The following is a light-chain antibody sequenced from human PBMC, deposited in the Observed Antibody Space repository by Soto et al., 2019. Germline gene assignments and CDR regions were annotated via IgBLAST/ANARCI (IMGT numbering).Light chain of an antibody. CDR3: QQYNNWWT. V-gene: IGKV3-15*01. Sequence: EIVMTQSPATLSVSPGERATLSCSASQSVSNNLAWYQKKPGQAPRLLIYGASTRATGIPARFSGSGSGTEFTLNISSLQSEDFAFYYCQQYNNWWTFGQGTRVDIK. CDR2: GAS. CDR1: QSVSNN. J-gene: IGKJ1*01.